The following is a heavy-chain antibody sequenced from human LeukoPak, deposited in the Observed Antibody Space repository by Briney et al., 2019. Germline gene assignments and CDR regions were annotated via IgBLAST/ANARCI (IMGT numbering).Heavy chain of an antibody. D-gene: IGHD5-18*01. CDR2: IIPIFGTA. J-gene: IGHJ6*02. V-gene: IGHV1-69*13. CDR1: GGTFSSYA. CDR3: ASGSDTAMVKSSHYYYGMDV. Sequence: ASVKVSCKASGGTFSSYAISWVRQAPGQGLEWMGGIIPIFGTANYAQKFQGRVTITADESTSTAYMELSSLRSEDTAVYYCASGSDTAMVKSSHYYYGMDVWGRGTTVTVSS.